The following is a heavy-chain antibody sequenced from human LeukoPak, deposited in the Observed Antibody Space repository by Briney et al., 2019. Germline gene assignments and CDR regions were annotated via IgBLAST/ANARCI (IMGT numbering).Heavy chain of an antibody. CDR2: IYSGGDT. CDR3: ARPGYSTGAFDY. D-gene: IGHD6-25*01. CDR1: GLTVTSNY. J-gene: IGHJ4*02. V-gene: IGHV3-53*01. Sequence: GGSLRLSCAASGLTVTSNYMSWIRQAPGKGLEWVSVIYSGGDTYYADSVKGRFTISRDNSKNTLYLQMNGLRAEDTAVYYCARPGYSTGAFDYWGQGTLVTVSS.